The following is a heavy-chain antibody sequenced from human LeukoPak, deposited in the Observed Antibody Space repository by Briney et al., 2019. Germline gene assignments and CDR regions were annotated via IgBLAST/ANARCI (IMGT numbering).Heavy chain of an antibody. CDR3: ARASGSYWWFDS. CDR1: GYTFTGYY. CDR2: VNPNSGDT. J-gene: IGHJ5*01. V-gene: IGHV1-2*02. Sequence: GASVKVSCKASGYTFTGYYLHWVRQAPGQGLEWMGCVNPNSGDTNYAEKFQGSVTMTRDTSISTGYMKLSRLRSYDTAVYYCARASGSYWWFDSWGQGTLVTVSS. D-gene: IGHD1-26*01.